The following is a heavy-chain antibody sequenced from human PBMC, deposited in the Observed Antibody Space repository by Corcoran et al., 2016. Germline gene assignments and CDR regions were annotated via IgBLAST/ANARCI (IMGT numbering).Heavy chain of an antibody. CDR1: GGTFSSYA. D-gene: IGHD3-22*01. CDR3: AGDFGPYYYDSSGYYEGWFDP. J-gene: IGHJ5*02. V-gene: IGHV1-69*01. CDR2: IIPIFGTA. Sequence: QVQLVQSGAEVKKPGSSVKVSCKASGGTFSSYAISWVRQAPGQGLEWMGGIIPIFGTANYAQKFQGRVTITADESTSTAYMELSSLRSEDTAVYYCAGDFGPYYYDSSGYYEGWFDPWGQGTLVTVSS.